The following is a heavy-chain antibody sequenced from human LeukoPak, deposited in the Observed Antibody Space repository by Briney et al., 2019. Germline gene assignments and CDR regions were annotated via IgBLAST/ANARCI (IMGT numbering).Heavy chain of an antibody. J-gene: IGHJ5*02. Sequence: KSSETLSLTCAVYGGSFSGYYWSWIRQPPGKGLEWIGEINHSGSTNYNPSLKSRVTISVDTSKNQFSLKLSSVTAADTAVYYCARVPQVNWFDPWGQGTPVTVSS. CDR1: GGSFSGYY. V-gene: IGHV4-34*01. CDR2: INHSGST. CDR3: ARVPQVNWFDP.